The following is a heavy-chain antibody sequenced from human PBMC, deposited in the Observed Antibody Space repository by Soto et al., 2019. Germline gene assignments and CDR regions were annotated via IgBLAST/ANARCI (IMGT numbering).Heavy chain of an antibody. D-gene: IGHD4-4*01. J-gene: IGHJ4*02. V-gene: IGHV2-5*01. CDR2: IYWNDDK. Sequence: SGPTLVNPTQTLTLTCTFSGFSLSTSGVGVGWIRQPPGKALEWLALIYWNDDKRYSPSLKSRLTIAKDTSKNQVVLNMTNMDPVDTATYFCARRPRYSNYVDYWGQGTLVTVSS. CDR1: GFSLSTSGVG. CDR3: ARRPRYSNYVDY.